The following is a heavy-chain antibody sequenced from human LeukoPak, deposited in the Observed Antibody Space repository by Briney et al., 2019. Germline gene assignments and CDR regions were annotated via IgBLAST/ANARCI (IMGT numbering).Heavy chain of an antibody. CDR1: GYTLTELS. CDR3: ATGKWAAAAADAFDI. Sequence: ASVKVSCKVSGYTLTELSMHWVRQAPGKGLEWMGGLDPEDGETIYAQKFQGRVTMTEDTSTDTAYMELSSLRSEDTAVYYCATGKWAAAAADAFDIWGQGTVVTVSS. CDR2: LDPEDGET. V-gene: IGHV1-24*01. D-gene: IGHD6-13*01. J-gene: IGHJ3*02.